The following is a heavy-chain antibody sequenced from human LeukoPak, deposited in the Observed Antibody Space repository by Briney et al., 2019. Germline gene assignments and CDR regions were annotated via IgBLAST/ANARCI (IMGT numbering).Heavy chain of an antibody. D-gene: IGHD4-17*01. J-gene: IGHJ3*02. CDR1: ADAFSSRY. CDR2: ISYIGST. Sequence: PSDTLSLTCAVSADAFSSRYWTWIRQPPGKGPEGVGYISYIGSTHYNPSLQSRVTISIDTSKNEFSLKLSSVSAGDTAVYYCARELVPVTKRFDMWGQGTVVSLSS. V-gene: IGHV4-59*11. CDR3: ARELVPVTKRFDM.